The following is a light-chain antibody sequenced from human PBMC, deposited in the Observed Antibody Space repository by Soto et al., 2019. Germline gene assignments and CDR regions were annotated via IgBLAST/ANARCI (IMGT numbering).Light chain of an antibody. CDR2: GAS. J-gene: IGKJ2*01. Sequence: EIVLTQSPGTPSLSPGERATLSCRASQSVSNNYLAWYQQKPGQAPRLLIYGASSRATGIPDRFSGSGSATDFTLTISRLEPEDFAVYYCQQYGSSPLYTFGQGTKLEIK. CDR1: QSVSNNY. CDR3: QQYGSSPLYT. V-gene: IGKV3-20*01.